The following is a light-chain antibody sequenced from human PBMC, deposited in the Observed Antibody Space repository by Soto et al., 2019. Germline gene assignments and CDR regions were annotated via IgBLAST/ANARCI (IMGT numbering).Light chain of an antibody. Sequence: EVVMTQSPATLSVSPGERATLSCRASESVSRNYLAWYQQKPGQAPRLLIYGASSRATGIPDRFSGGGSGTDFTLTISRLEPEDFAVYYCQQFSSYPLTFGGGTKVDIK. CDR2: GAS. CDR1: ESVSRNY. V-gene: IGKV3-20*01. CDR3: QQFSSYPLT. J-gene: IGKJ4*01.